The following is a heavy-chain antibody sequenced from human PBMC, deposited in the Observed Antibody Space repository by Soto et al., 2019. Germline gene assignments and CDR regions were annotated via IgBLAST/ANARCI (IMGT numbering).Heavy chain of an antibody. CDR2: IKSETDGGTI. V-gene: IGHV3-15*07. J-gene: IGHJ4*02. CDR3: ARAGENYGSGTFSPPLRYYFNS. D-gene: IGHD3-10*01. CDR1: SFTFSNVW. Sequence: EVQLVESGGGLVKPGGSLRLSCAGSSFTFSNVWMNWVRQAPGKGLEWVGRIKSETDGGTIDYAAPVKGRFTISRDDSNNTLYLQMTSLRSDDTAVYYCARAGENYGSGTFSPPLRYYFNSWGQGTLVTVSS.